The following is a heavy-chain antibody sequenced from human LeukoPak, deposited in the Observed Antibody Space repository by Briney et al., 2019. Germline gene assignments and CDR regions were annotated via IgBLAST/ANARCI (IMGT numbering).Heavy chain of an antibody. CDR3: AKDRWSIVGANDLDY. D-gene: IGHD1-26*01. V-gene: IGHV3-30*18. Sequence: GGSLRLSCAASGFTFSSYGMHWVRQAPGKGLEGVAVISYDGSNKYYADSVKGRFTISRDNSNNTLYLQMNSLRAEDTAVYYCAKDRWSIVGANDLDYWGQGTLVTVSS. CDR2: ISYDGSNK. CDR1: GFTFSSYG. J-gene: IGHJ4*02.